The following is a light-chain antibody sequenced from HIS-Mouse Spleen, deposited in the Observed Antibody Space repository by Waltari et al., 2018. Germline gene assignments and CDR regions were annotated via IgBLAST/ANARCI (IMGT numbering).Light chain of an antibody. V-gene: IGLV2-23*01. CDR1: SSDVGSYNL. CDR3: CSYAGSSTWV. CDR2: EGS. J-gene: IGLJ3*02. Sequence: QSALTQPASVSGSPGQSITISCTGTSSDVGSYNLVSWYQQHPGKAPKIMIYEGSKRPSGVSNRFSGSKSGNTASLTISGLQAEDEADYYCCSYAGSSTWVFGGGTMLTVL.